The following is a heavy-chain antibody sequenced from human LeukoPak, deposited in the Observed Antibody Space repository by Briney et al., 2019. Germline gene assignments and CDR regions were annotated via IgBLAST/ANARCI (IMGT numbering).Heavy chain of an antibody. CDR2: IWYDGSNK. Sequence: GRSLRLSCAASGFTFSSYGMHWVRQAPGKGLEWVAVIWYDGSNKYYADSVKGRFTISRDNSKNTLYLQMNSLRAEDTAVYYCARSGNYYDSSGLEYWGQGTLVTVSS. CDR3: ARSGNYYDSSGLEY. CDR1: GFTFSSYG. V-gene: IGHV3-33*01. D-gene: IGHD3-22*01. J-gene: IGHJ4*02.